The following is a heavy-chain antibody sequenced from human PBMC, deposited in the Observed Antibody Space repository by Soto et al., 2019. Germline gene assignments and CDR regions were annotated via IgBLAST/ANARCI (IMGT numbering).Heavy chain of an antibody. V-gene: IGHV4-31*03. CDR2: IYYSGST. CDR1: GDSISSGGYY. Sequence: PSETLSLTCTVSGDSISSGGYYWSWIRQHPGKGLEWIGYIYYSGSTYYNPSLKSRVIISVDTSKNQFSLKLSSVTAADTAVYYCARGGSSGWDSDLYFDYWGQGTLVTGSS. CDR3: ARGGSSGWDSDLYFDY. D-gene: IGHD6-19*01. J-gene: IGHJ4*02.